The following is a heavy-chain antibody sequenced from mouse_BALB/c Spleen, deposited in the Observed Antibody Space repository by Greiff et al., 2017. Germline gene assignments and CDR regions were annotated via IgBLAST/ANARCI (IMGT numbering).Heavy chain of an antibody. D-gene: IGHD1-1*01. CDR3: ARWDYYGSSYEAWFAY. V-gene: IGHV3-8*02. Sequence: EVQLQESGPSLVKPSQTLSLTCSVTGDSITSGYWNWIRKFPGNKLEYMGYISYSGSTYYNPSLKSRISITRDTSKNQYYLQLNSVTTEDTATYYCARWDYYGSSYEAWFAYWGQGTLVTVSA. CDR1: GDSITSGY. J-gene: IGHJ3*01. CDR2: ISYSGST.